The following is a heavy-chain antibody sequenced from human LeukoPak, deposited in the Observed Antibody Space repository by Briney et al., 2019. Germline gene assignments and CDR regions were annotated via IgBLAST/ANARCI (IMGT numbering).Heavy chain of an antibody. Sequence: PSETLSLTCTVSGGSISSYFWSWIRQPPGKGLEWIGYIYYSGSTTYNPSLKSRVTISIDTSKNHFSLKLASVTAADTAVYFCARGESSGSNWFDPWGQGTLVTVSS. J-gene: IGHJ5*02. D-gene: IGHD3-22*01. V-gene: IGHV4-59*01. CDR1: GGSISSYF. CDR3: ARGESSGSNWFDP. CDR2: IYYSGST.